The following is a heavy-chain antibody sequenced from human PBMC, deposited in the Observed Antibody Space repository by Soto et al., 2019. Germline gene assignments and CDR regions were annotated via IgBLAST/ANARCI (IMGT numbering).Heavy chain of an antibody. D-gene: IGHD6-25*01. CDR1: GYTFTDYH. CDR2: INANNGGA. Sequence: ASVKVSCKASGYTFTDYHIHWVRQAPGQGLEFMGWINANNGGAGSAQQFQGRVTVTRDTSITTVYMELSNLRSDDTAVYYCAREGGSVTLQRSHNWFDSWDQGTLVTVSS. CDR3: AREGGSVTLQRSHNWFDS. V-gene: IGHV1-2*02. J-gene: IGHJ5*02.